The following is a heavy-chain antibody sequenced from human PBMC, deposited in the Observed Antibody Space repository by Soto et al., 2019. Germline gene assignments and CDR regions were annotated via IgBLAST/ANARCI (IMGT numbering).Heavy chain of an antibody. Sequence: VASVKVSCKASGYTFTGYYMHWVRQAPGQGLEWMGWINPNSGGTNYAQKFQGWVTMTRDTSISTAYMELSRLRSDDTAVYYCARGPPIYYDSSGYYSYFDYWGQGTLVTVSS. J-gene: IGHJ4*02. D-gene: IGHD3-22*01. V-gene: IGHV1-2*04. CDR3: ARGPPIYYDSSGYYSYFDY. CDR2: INPNSGGT. CDR1: GYTFTGYY.